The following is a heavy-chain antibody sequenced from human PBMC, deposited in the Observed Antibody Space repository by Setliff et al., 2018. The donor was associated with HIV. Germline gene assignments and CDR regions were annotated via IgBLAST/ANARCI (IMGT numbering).Heavy chain of an antibody. CDR1: GYTLSELS. V-gene: IGHV1-24*01. CDR2: FDPEDGET. D-gene: IGHD3-22*01. CDR3: TTEFPLSSPYYYDSSGYYY. Sequence: GSVKVSCKVSGYTLSELSMHWVRQAPGKGLEWMGGFDPEDGETIYAQKFQGRVTMTEDTSTDTAYMELRSLRSEDTAVYCCTTEFPLSSPYYYDSSGYYYWGQGTLVTVSS. J-gene: IGHJ4*02.